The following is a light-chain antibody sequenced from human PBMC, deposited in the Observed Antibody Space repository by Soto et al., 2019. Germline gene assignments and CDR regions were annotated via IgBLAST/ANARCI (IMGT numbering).Light chain of an antibody. J-gene: IGLJ2*01. CDR3: CSYAGKYILV. CDR2: DGS. CDR1: SSDVGGYNY. Sequence: QSALTQPRSVSGSPGQSGTISCTGTSSDVGGYNYVSWYQQHPGKAPKLLIYDGSKRPSGVPDRFSGSKSGNTASLTISGLQAEDEADYYCCSYAGKYILVFGGGTKLTVL. V-gene: IGLV2-11*01.